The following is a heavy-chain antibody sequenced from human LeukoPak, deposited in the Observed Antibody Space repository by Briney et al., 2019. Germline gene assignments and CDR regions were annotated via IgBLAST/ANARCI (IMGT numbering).Heavy chain of an antibody. D-gene: IGHD3-22*01. V-gene: IGHV4-34*01. J-gene: IGHJ4*02. Sequence: SETLSLTCAVYGGSFSGYYRSWIRQPPGKGLEWIGEINHSGSTNYNPSLKSRVTISVDTSKNQFSLKLSSVTAADTAVYYCARALRGTYYYDSSGPHFDYWGQGTLVTVSS. CDR3: ARALRGTYYYDSSGPHFDY. CDR1: GGSFSGYY. CDR2: INHSGST.